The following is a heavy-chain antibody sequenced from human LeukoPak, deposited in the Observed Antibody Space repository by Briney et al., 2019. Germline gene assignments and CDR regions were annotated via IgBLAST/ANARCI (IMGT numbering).Heavy chain of an antibody. CDR2: IYNSGSKT. D-gene: IGHD1-26*01. Sequence: GGSLRLSCAGSGFTFSTYSMTWVRQGPGKGLEWVSSIYNSGSKTFYADSVKGRFTISRDNSKNTVYLQMNSLRVVDTAVYYCSKGGGPGQCWDLDYWGQGTLVTVSS. CDR3: SKGGGPGQCWDLDY. J-gene: IGHJ4*02. CDR1: GFTFSTYS. V-gene: IGHV3-23*05.